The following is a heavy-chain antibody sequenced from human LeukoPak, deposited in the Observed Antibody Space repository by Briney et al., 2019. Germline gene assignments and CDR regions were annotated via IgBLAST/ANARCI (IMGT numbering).Heavy chain of an antibody. CDR1: GFTVSSNY. Sequence: PGGSLRLSCAASGFTVSSNYMSWVRQAPGKGLEWVSVIYSGGSTYYADSVKGRSTISRDNSKNTLYLQMNSLRAEDTAVYCCARVSSSGISFDYWGQGTLVAVSS. CDR2: IYSGGST. J-gene: IGHJ4*02. V-gene: IGHV3-66*01. CDR3: ARVSSSGISFDY. D-gene: IGHD4-23*01.